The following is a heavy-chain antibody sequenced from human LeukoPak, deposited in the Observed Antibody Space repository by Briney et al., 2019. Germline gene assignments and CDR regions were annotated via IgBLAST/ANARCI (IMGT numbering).Heavy chain of an antibody. CDR1: GFTFNNYA. Sequence: GGSLRLSCAASGFTFNNYAMTWVRQAPGKGLEWVSAISGGGSTYYADSVKGRFTISRDNSKNTLYLQMNSLRAEDTAVYYCAKDLASYGYVLRYWGQGTLVTVSS. CDR3: AKDLASYGYVLRY. CDR2: ISGGGST. D-gene: IGHD5-18*01. J-gene: IGHJ4*02. V-gene: IGHV3-23*01.